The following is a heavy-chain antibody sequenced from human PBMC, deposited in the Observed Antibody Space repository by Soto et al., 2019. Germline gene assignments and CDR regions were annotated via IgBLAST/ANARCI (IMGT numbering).Heavy chain of an antibody. D-gene: IGHD2-2*01. CDR1: GFTISNYG. Sequence: QVQLVESGGGVVQPGRSLRLSCAASGFTISNYGMHWVRQAPGKGLEWVAVISYDGTITYYADSVKGRFTISRDNSKNTLYLQMNSLRTEDTAVYYCATTRVGPCSSSICFSVIFDGMDGWGQGTTGTVAS. J-gene: IGHJ6*02. V-gene: IGHV3-30-3*01. CDR2: ISYDGTIT. CDR3: ATTRVGPCSSSICFSVIFDGMDG.